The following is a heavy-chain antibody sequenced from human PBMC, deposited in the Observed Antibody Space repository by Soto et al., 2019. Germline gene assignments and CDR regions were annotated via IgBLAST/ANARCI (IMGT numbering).Heavy chain of an antibody. CDR1: GYTFTSYY. D-gene: IGHD1-26*01. CDR2: INPSGGST. Sequence: ASVKVSCKASGYTFTSYYMHWVRQAPGQGLEWMGIINPSGGSTSYAQKFQGRVTMTRDTSTSTVYMELSSLRSEDTAVYYCARDIGGATPYYYYYYGMDVWGQGTTVTVSS. J-gene: IGHJ6*02. CDR3: ARDIGGATPYYYYYYGMDV. V-gene: IGHV1-46*01.